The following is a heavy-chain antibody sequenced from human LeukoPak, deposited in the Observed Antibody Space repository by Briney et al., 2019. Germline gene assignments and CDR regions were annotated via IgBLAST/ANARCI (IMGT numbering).Heavy chain of an antibody. CDR2: IHNGGST. Sequence: SETLSLTCAVSGDSISSPYYCWGWFRQSPGKGLEWIGTIHNGGSTFYNPSLNSRVTVSADTSMNQFTLELTSVTAADTAMYFCVAAIWYMNGLGWLDPWGQGIPVTVSS. D-gene: IGHD6-25*01. CDR1: GDSISSPYYC. V-gene: IGHV4-39*01. CDR3: VAAIWYMNGLGWLDP. J-gene: IGHJ5*02.